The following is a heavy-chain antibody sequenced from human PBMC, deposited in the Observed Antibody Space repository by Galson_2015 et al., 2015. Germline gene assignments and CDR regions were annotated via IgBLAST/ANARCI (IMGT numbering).Heavy chain of an antibody. CDR2: IKQDGSAN. J-gene: IGHJ1*01. CDR3: ARSDVSPGRPAASFPP. Sequence: SLRLSCAASGFTFSSYWMSWVRQAPGKGLEWVANIKQDGSANYYVASVRGPFTISRNNTKNSLYQQMNSLRAEAAAVYYWARSDVSPGRPAASFPPRGQGPRAPAPS. V-gene: IGHV3-7*01. D-gene: IGHD2-2*01. CDR1: GFTFSSYW.